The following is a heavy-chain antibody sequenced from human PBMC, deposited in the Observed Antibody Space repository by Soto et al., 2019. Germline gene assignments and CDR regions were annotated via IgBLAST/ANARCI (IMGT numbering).Heavy chain of an antibody. CDR1: GGTFSSYI. D-gene: IGHD2-15*01. CDR3: ARGGVAGFAP. Sequence: QVQLVQSGAEVKKPGSSVKVSCKASGGTFSSYIISWVRQAPGQGLEWMGRIIPIVGIANYAQRFQGRVTITADKSTSTAYMEMSSLRSEDTAVYYGARGGVAGFAPWGQGTLVTVSS. CDR2: IIPIVGIA. V-gene: IGHV1-69*02. J-gene: IGHJ5*02.